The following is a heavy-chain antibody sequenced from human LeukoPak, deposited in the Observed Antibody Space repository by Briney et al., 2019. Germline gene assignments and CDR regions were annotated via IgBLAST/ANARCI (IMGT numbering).Heavy chain of an antibody. J-gene: IGHJ4*02. V-gene: IGHV1-2*02. Sequence: SVKLFCKFSGYTFTGYYLHWVRHPPGKGLEWMGWINPNSGGTNYAQKFQGRVTMTRDTSISTAYMELSRLRSDDTAVYYCARDPEEFLTYYYVDYWGQGTLVTVSS. CDR2: INPNSGGT. CDR3: ARDPEEFLTYYYVDY. CDR1: GYTFTGYY. D-gene: IGHD3-10*01.